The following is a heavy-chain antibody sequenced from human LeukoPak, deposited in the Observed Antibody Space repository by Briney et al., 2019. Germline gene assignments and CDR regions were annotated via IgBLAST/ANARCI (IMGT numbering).Heavy chain of an antibody. CDR3: ASVRQFTDAFDI. CDR2: TYYRSKWYN. J-gene: IGHJ3*02. V-gene: IGHV6-1*01. Sequence: SQTLSLTCAISGDSVSSNSAAWNWIRQSPSRGLEWLGRTYYRSKWYNDYAVSVKSRITINPDTSKKQYSLQLNSVTPEDTAVYYCASVRQFTDAFDIWGQGTMVTVSS. CDR1: GDSVSSNSAA.